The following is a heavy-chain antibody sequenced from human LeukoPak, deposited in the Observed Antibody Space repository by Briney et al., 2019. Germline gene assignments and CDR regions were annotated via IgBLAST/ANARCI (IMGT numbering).Heavy chain of an antibody. CDR3: ARNLQYPGWFDP. CDR1: GGSISSYY. V-gene: IGHV4-59*12. Sequence: SETLSLTCTVSGGSISSYYWSWIRQPPGKGLEWIGYIYYSGSTNYNPSLKSRVTISVDRSKNQFSLKLSSVTAADTAVYYCARNLQYPGWFDPWGQGTLVTVSS. CDR2: IYYSGST. D-gene: IGHD4-11*01. J-gene: IGHJ5*02.